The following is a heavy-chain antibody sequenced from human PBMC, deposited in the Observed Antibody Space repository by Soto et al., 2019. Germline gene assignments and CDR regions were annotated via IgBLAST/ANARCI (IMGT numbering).Heavy chain of an antibody. Sequence: GGSLRLSCATSGFTFTSHAMSWVRQAPGKGLEWVAAISITDSETYYADSVRGRFTISSDNSKNTLYLQMNSLRAEDTAVYHCAKDLPGIATAGGPWGQGTLVTVSS. J-gene: IGHJ5*02. CDR3: AKDLPGIATAGGP. D-gene: IGHD6-13*01. CDR2: ISITDSET. V-gene: IGHV3-23*01. CDR1: GFTFTSHA.